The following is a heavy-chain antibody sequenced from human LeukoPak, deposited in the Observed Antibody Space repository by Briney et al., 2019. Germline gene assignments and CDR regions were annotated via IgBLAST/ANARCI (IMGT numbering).Heavy chain of an antibody. CDR1: GGSISSSNW. V-gene: IGHV4-4*02. CDR3: QKTAYDILTGYYYIDY. D-gene: IGHD3-9*01. Sequence: SETLSLTCAGSGGSISSSNWWSWVRQPPGKGLEWIGTLYYSGSTYYTPSLKSRGTISVDTSKHQFSLKLSSVTAADTFFFFRQKTAYDILTGYYYIDYWGQGTLVTVSS. J-gene: IGHJ4*02. CDR2: LYYSGST.